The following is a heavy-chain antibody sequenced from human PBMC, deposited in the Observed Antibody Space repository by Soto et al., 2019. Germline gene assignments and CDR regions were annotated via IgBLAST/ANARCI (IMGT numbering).Heavy chain of an antibody. V-gene: IGHV3-30-3*01. Sequence: QVQLVESGGGVVQPGRSLRLSCAASGFTFSSYAMHWVRQAPGKGLEWVAVISYDGSNKYYADSVKGRFTISRDNSKNTLYLQMNSLRAEDTAVYYCARAGGADYYGMDVWGQGTTVTVSS. CDR1: GFTFSSYA. J-gene: IGHJ6*02. CDR3: ARAGGADYYGMDV. D-gene: IGHD6-25*01. CDR2: ISYDGSNK.